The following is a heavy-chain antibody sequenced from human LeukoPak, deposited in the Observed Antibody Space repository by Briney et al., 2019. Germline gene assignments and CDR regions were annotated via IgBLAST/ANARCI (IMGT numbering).Heavy chain of an antibody. Sequence: GGSLRLSCAASGFTFSSYAMSWVRQAPGKGLEWVSVIYSGGSTYYADSVKGRFTISRDNSKNTLYLQMNSLRVEDTAVYYCAKEEYSSVRGAFDIWGQGTMVTVSS. J-gene: IGHJ3*02. CDR3: AKEEYSSVRGAFDI. CDR2: IYSGGST. CDR1: GFTFSSYA. V-gene: IGHV3-23*03. D-gene: IGHD6-19*01.